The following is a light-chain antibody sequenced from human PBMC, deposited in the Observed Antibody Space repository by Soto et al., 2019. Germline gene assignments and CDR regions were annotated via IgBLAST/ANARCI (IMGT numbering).Light chain of an antibody. Sequence: ETVMTQSPGTLSVSLGERATLSCRASQSVSTHLAWYQQKPGQAPRLLIYDTSTRATGVPTRFSGSRSGAEFTLTINSLQSEDFAVYYCQPYNNWPLTFGGGTKVDIK. CDR2: DTS. CDR3: QPYNNWPLT. CDR1: QSVSTH. J-gene: IGKJ4*01. V-gene: IGKV3-15*01.